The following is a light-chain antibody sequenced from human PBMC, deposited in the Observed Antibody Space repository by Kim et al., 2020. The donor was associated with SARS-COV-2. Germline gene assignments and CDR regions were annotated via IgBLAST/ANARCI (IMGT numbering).Light chain of an antibody. Sequence: ASVGDRVTITCRASQSVSIYLTWYQQKSGKAPKLLIYTASTLQSGVPSRFSGSGSGTDFTLTISSLQPEDSAYYYCHHINSHPLTFGGGTKVDIK. CDR1: QSVSIY. V-gene: IGKV1-9*01. CDR3: HHINSHPLT. CDR2: TAS. J-gene: IGKJ4*01.